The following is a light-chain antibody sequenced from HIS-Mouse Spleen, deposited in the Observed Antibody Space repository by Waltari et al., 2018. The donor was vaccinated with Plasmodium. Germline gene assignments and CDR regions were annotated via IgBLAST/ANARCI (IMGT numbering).Light chain of an antibody. V-gene: IGKV1-39*01. CDR2: AAS. CDR3: QQNYNTWT. CDR1: QSISSY. J-gene: IGKJ1*01. Sequence: DIQMTQSPSSLSASVGDRVTITCRASQSISSYLNWYQQKPGKAPKLLIYAASSLQSGVPSSFSSSGSGTDFTLTISSLQPEDFATYYGQQNYNTWTFGQGTKVEIK.